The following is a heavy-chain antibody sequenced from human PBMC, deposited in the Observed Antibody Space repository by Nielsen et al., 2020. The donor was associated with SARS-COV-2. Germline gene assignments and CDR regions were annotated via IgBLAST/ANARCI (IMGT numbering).Heavy chain of an antibody. CDR3: SSPTVAY. CDR1: GFTFDDYA. CDR2: ISWNSGSI. V-gene: IGHV3-9*01. D-gene: IGHD4-23*01. J-gene: IGHJ4*02. Sequence: SLKISCAASGFTFDDYAMHWVRQAPGKGLEWVSGISWNSGSIGYADSVKGRFTISRDNAKNSLYLQMSSLKTEDTALYYCSSPTVAYWGQGTLVTVSS.